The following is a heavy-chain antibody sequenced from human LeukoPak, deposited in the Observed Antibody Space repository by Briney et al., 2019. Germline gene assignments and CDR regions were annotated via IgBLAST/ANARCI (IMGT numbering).Heavy chain of an antibody. CDR3: AGRSDILTGSPLDS. D-gene: IGHD3-9*01. V-gene: IGHV4-59*08. Sequence: SETLSLTCTVSGGSLSSYHWSWIRQPPGKGLEWIGYIYYGGSTNYYPSLKSRVTISADTSTNQFSLKLSSVTAADTAVYYCAGRSDILTGSPLDSWGQGPLVTASS. CDR1: GGSLSSYH. J-gene: IGHJ4*02. CDR2: IYYGGST.